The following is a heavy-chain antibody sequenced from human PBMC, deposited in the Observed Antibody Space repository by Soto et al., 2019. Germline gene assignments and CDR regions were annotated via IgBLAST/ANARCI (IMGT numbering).Heavy chain of an antibody. Sequence: EVQLVESGGGLRQPGGSLRLSCAASGFTFSWFGMNWVRQAPGKGLEWVSYISSGSNTINYAESVRGRFTISRDNAKNSLYLQMNSLRDDDTAVYYCARDSSSSYYYFDYWGQGTLVTVSS. CDR2: ISSGSNTI. D-gene: IGHD3-22*01. V-gene: IGHV3-48*02. CDR1: GFTFSWFG. J-gene: IGHJ4*02. CDR3: ARDSSSSYYYFDY.